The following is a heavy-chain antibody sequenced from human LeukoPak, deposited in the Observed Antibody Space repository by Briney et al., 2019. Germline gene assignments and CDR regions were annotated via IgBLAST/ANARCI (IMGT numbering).Heavy chain of an antibody. V-gene: IGHV3-23*01. CDR2: ISGSGGST. Sequence: PGGSLRLSCAASGFTFSSYAMSWVRQPPGKGLEWVSAISGSGGSTYYADSVKGRFTIFRDNSRNTLYLQMNSLRAEDTAVYYCARDWGDIVVVPAALDAFDIWGQGTMVTVSS. D-gene: IGHD2-2*01. CDR1: GFTFSSYA. CDR3: ARDWGDIVVVPAALDAFDI. J-gene: IGHJ3*02.